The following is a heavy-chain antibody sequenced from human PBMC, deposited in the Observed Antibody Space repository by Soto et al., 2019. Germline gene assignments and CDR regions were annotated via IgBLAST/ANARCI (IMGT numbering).Heavy chain of an antibody. CDR3: AILRTSSRPFDY. Sequence: GWVRQMPGKGLEWVGIIYLSDSDTRYSPSSQGQVTMSVDKSITTAYLQWSSLKASDTAMYYCAILRTSSRPFDYWGQGTLVTVSS. V-gene: IGHV5-51*01. D-gene: IGHD2-2*01. J-gene: IGHJ4*02. CDR2: IYLSDSDT.